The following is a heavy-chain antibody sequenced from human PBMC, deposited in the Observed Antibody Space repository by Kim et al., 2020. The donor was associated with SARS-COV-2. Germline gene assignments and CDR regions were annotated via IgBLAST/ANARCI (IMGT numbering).Heavy chain of an antibody. CDR1: GFTFSSYA. J-gene: IGHJ4*02. V-gene: IGHV3-30*04. D-gene: IGHD5-12*01. CDR3: ARGRDGYNYALGY. Sequence: GGSLRLSCAASGFTFSSYAMHWVRQAPGKGLEWVAVISYDGSNKYYADSVKGRFTISRDNSKNTLYLQMNSLRAEDTAVYYCARGRDGYNYALGYWGQGTLVTVSS. CDR2: ISYDGSNK.